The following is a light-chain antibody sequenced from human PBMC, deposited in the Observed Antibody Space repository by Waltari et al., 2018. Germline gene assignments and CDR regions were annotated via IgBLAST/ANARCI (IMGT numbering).Light chain of an antibody. CDR3: QQFDRSPSWT. Sequence: EIVLTQSPGTLSLSPGERATLSCRTSQSVSSSYLAWYQHKPGQAPRLLIYAGSNRATGIPDRFSGSGSGTDFTLTISGLEPEDFAVYYCQQFDRSPSWTFGQGTKVEIK. CDR1: QSVSSSY. V-gene: IGKV3-20*01. CDR2: AGS. J-gene: IGKJ1*01.